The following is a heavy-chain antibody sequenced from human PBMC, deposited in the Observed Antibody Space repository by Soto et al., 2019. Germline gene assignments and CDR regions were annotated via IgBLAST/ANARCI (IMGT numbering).Heavy chain of an antibody. J-gene: IGHJ6*02. CDR1: EYTFTDYY. Sequence: QVHLVQSGAEVKKPGASVKVSCKASEYTFTDYYIHWVRQAPGQGLEWMGWLNPNSGGTNYAQKFQGWVTITRDTSIITSYMELSSLISDGTAVYYCARSLRGDDRNDWSYYYYGMDVWCQGTTVTVSS. CDR3: ARSLRGDDRNDWSYYYYGMDV. V-gene: IGHV1-2*04. D-gene: IGHD1-1*01. CDR2: LNPNSGGT.